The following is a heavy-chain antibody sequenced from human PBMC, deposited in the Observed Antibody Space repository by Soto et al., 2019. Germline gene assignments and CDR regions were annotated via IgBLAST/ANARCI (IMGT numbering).Heavy chain of an antibody. CDR1: GYTFNKYS. CDR2: ISASNGNT. V-gene: IGHV1-18*04. J-gene: IGHJ4*02. D-gene: IGHD4-17*01. Sequence: QGPLVQSGAEVKKPGASVKVSCKASGYTFNKYSISWVRQAPGQGLEWMGWISASNGNTDFAQKFQDRVTMAIDTSTSTAYMELRSLRSDDTAVFYCTRGHGDFAGDFDYWGQGTLVTVSS. CDR3: TRGHGDFAGDFDY.